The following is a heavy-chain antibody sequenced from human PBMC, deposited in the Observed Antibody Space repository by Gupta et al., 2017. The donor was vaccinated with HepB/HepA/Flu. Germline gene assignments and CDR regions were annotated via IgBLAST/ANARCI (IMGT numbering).Heavy chain of an antibody. Sequence: QVQLQQWGAGLLKPSETLSLTCAVYGGSFSGYYWSWIRQPPGKGLEWIGEINHSGSTNYNPSLKSRVTISVDTSKNQFSLKLSSVTAADTAVYYCARVAGGSYPPGVFDYWGQGTLVTVSS. CDR2: INHSGST. D-gene: IGHD1-26*01. V-gene: IGHV4-34*01. J-gene: IGHJ4*02. CDR3: ARVAGGSYPPGVFDY. CDR1: GGSFSGYY.